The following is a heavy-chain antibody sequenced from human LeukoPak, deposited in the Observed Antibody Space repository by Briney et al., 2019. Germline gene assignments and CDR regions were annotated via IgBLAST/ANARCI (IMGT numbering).Heavy chain of an antibody. CDR3: ARGRGGSCYSCDWFAP. CDR2: IYYSGST. D-gene: IGHD2-15*01. J-gene: IGHJ5*02. Sequence: PSETLSLTCTVSGGSISSYYWSWIRQPPGKGLEWMGYIYYSGSTNYNPSLKSRVTISVDTSKTQFSLKLSSVTARATAVYYCARGRGGSCYSCDWFAPCGQGPLVTVSS. V-gene: IGHV4-59*01. CDR1: GGSISSYY.